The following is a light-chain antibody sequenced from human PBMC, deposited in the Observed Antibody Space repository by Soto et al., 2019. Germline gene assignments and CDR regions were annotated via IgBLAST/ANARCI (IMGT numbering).Light chain of an antibody. J-gene: IGLJ3*02. CDR2: VGTGGIVG. CDR1: SGYSNYK. V-gene: IGLV9-49*01. CDR3: GADHGSGSNPKV. Sequence: QLVLTQPPSASASLGASVTLTCTLSSGYSNYKVDWYQQRPGKGPRFVMRVGTGGIVGSKGDGIPDRFSVLGSGLNRYLTIKNIQEEDESDYHCGADHGSGSNPKVFGGGTKLTVL.